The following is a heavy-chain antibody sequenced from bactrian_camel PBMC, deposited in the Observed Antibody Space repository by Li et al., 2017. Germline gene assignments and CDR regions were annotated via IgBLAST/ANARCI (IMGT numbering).Heavy chain of an antibody. D-gene: IGHD3*01. CDR2: IDSGGST. J-gene: IGHJ6*01. V-gene: IGHV3S53*01. CDR3: AAGPPGDESDLSPTCQDIPFGH. Sequence: QLVESGGGSAQAGGSLRLSCAASGYCYKEHDMNWYRQAPGEERRFVSSIDSGGSTRYADSVKGRFTISQDISKNTVYLQMNNLKPEDTAVYYCAAGPPGDESDLSPTCQDIPFGHWGQGTQVTVS. CDR1: GYCYKEHD.